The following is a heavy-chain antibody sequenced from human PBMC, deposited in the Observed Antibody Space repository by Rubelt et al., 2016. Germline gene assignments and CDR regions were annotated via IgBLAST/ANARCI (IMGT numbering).Heavy chain of an antibody. CDR3: ATGQYSSGCDY. D-gene: IGHD6-19*01. J-gene: IGHJ4*02. CDR1: GYTFTELS. V-gene: IGHV1-24*01. CDR2: FDPEDGET. Sequence: QVQLVQSGAEVKKPGASVKVSCKVSGYTFTELSMHWVRQAPGKGLEWMGGFDPEDGETIYAQRFQGRFTMTEATSTDTAYMGLSSLRSEDTAVYYCATGQYSSGCDYWGQGTLVTVSS.